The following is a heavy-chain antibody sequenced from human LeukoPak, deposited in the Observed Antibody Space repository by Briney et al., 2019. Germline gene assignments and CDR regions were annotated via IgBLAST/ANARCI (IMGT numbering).Heavy chain of an antibody. V-gene: IGHV5-51*01. D-gene: IGHD2-2*01. Sequence: GESPKISCKGSGYIFTNYWIAWVRQMPGKGLEWMGIIYPVNSDTRYSPSFQGQVTMSVDKSISTAYLQWSSLEASDAAIYYCARHDLPVGCSSTSCPYGSWFDPWGQGTLVTVSS. CDR2: IYPVNSDT. J-gene: IGHJ5*02. CDR1: GYIFTNYW. CDR3: ARHDLPVGCSSTSCPYGSWFDP.